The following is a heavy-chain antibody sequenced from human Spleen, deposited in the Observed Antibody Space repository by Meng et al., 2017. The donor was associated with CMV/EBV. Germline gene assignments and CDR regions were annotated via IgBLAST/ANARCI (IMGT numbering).Heavy chain of an antibody. J-gene: IGHJ4*02. D-gene: IGHD6-6*01. V-gene: IGHV4-34*01. CDR1: GGSFSGYY. Sequence: SETLSLTCAVYGGSFSGYYWSWIRQPPGKGLEWIGEVSHSGSTNYNPSLKSRVTISVDTSKNQFSLKLSSVTAADTAVYYCARGREPPRSRSSLAARKALYFFDYWGQGTLVTVSS. CDR3: ARGREPPRSRSSLAARKALYFFDY. CDR2: VSHSGST.